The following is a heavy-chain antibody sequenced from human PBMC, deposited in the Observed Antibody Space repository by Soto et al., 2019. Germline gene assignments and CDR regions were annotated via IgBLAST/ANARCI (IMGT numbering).Heavy chain of an antibody. D-gene: IGHD2-15*01. CDR1: GFTFSSYS. V-gene: IGHV3-21*01. CDR3: ARDRLVAATSAPPYCYYGMDV. CDR2: ISSSSRYI. J-gene: IGHJ6*02. Sequence: GGSLRLSCATSGFTFSSYSMNWVRQAPGMGLEWDSSISSSSRYIYYADSVRGRFTISRDNAKNSLYLQINSPRAEDTAVYYCARDRLVAATSAPPYCYYGMDVWGQGTTVTVSS.